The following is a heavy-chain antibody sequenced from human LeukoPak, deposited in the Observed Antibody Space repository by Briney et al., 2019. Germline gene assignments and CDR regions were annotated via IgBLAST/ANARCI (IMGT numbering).Heavy chain of an antibody. J-gene: IGHJ4*02. V-gene: IGHV3-7*01. CDR2: IHQDGSEK. Sequence: GGSLRLSCAASGFTFSSYWMSWVRQAPGTGLEWVANIHQDGSEKYYVDSVKGRFTISRDNAKNSLYLQMNSLRAEDTAIYYCGRESSLSTFDYWGQGTLVTVSS. D-gene: IGHD5/OR15-5a*01. CDR1: GFTFSSYW. CDR3: GRESSLSTFDY.